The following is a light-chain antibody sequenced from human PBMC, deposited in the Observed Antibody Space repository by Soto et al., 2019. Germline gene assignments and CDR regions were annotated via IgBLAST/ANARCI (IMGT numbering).Light chain of an antibody. CDR1: ASDVGAYDY. CDR2: EVR. Sequence: QSALTQPASVSGSPGQSITISCTGTASDVGAYDYVSWYQHHPGKPPKLLIFEVRDRPSGVSNRFSGSKSGNKASLTISGLQPEDEADYFCSSSTSRSTLVFGTVTKVTVL. J-gene: IGLJ1*01. V-gene: IGLV2-14*01. CDR3: SSSTSRSTLV.